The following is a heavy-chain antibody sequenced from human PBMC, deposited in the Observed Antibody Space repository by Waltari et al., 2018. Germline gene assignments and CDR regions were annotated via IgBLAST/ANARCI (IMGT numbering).Heavy chain of an antibody. V-gene: IGHV3-23*01. CDR3: ARHLYSIDYLELGN. CDR2: ISESGVST. J-gene: IGHJ4*02. Sequence: EVHLLESGGGLAQPGGSLRLSCAASGFNFISYAMSWGRQAPGEVLEWVSGISESGVSTKYAGSVKGLFTVSRDNSKNTVFLQLNSLRAEDTAIYYCARHLYSIDYLELGNWGQGTLVTVSS. CDR1: GFNFISYA. D-gene: IGHD3-22*01.